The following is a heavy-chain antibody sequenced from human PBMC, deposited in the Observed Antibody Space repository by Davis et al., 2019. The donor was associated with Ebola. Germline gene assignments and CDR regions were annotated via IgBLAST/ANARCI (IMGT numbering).Heavy chain of an antibody. V-gene: IGHV3-9*01. J-gene: IGHJ6*02. CDR3: VKGSGSYFNYYGMDV. Sequence: GGSLRLSCAASGFTFDDYAMHWVRHAPGKGLEWVSGISWNSGSIGYADSVKGRFTISRDNAKNSLYLQMNSLRAEDTALYYCVKGSGSYFNYYGMDVWGQGTTVTVSS. D-gene: IGHD3-10*01. CDR2: ISWNSGSI. CDR1: GFTFDDYA.